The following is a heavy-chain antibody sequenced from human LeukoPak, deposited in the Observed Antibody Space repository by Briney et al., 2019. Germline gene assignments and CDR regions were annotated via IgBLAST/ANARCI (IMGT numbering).Heavy chain of an antibody. Sequence: QSGGSLRLSCAASGFTFSSYWMHWVRQAPGKGLVWVSRINSDGSSTSYADSVKGRFTISRDNAKNTLYLQMNSLRAEDTAVYYCARGRSSSWYDSCFDYWGQGTLVTVSS. CDR1: GFTFSSYW. CDR2: INSDGSST. D-gene: IGHD6-13*01. V-gene: IGHV3-74*01. CDR3: ARGRSSSWYDSCFDY. J-gene: IGHJ4*02.